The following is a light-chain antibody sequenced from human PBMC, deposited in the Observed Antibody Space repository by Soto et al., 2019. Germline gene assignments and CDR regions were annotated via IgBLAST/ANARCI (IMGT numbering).Light chain of an antibody. CDR1: SSNIGDNY. J-gene: IGLJ1*01. CDR3: AAWDDSLSGYV. Sequence: QSVLTQPPSASGTPGRKVTISCSGSSSNIGDNYVYWHQQLPGTAPKLLIYRNNQRPSGVPDRFSGSKSGTSASLAISGLRSEDEADYYCAAWDDSLSGYVFGPGTKLTVL. V-gene: IGLV1-47*01. CDR2: RNN.